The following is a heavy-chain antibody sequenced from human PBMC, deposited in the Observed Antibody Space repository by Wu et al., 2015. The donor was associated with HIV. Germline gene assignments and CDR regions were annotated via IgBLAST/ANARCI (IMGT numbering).Heavy chain of an antibody. J-gene: IGHJ4*02. CDR1: GDNFVSYT. D-gene: IGHD6-19*01. Sequence: QAQLVQSGAEVKKPGSSVKISCKASGDNFVSYTISWVRLAPGQGLEWLGGIIPLFGTTDYAQIFQGRVTITTDESTSTAYMRLTSLRSEDTAVYYCASPRSPGFSSAWPTYFDYWGQGTLVTVSS. CDR3: ASPRSPGFSSAWPTYFDY. CDR2: IIPLFGTT. V-gene: IGHV1-69*05.